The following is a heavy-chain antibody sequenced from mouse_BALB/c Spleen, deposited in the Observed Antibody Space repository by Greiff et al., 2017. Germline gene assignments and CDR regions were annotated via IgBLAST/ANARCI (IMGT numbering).Heavy chain of an antibody. Sequence: QGVESGGGLVKPGGSLKLSCAASGFTFSDYYMYWVRQTPEKRLEWVATISDGGSYTYYPDSVKGRFTISRDNAKNNLYLQMSSLKSEDTAMYYCARDADAMDYWGQGTSVTVSS. J-gene: IGHJ4*01. V-gene: IGHV5-4*02. CDR1: GFTFSDYY. CDR2: ISDGGSYT. CDR3: ARDADAMDY.